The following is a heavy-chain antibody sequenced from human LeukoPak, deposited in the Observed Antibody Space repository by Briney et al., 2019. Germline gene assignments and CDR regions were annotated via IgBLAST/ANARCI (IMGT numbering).Heavy chain of an antibody. D-gene: IGHD3-3*01. V-gene: IGHV4-59*01. J-gene: IGHJ5*02. CDR2: IYYSGST. CDR1: GGSISSYY. Sequence: PSETLSLTCTVSGGSISSYYWSWIRQPPGKGLEWIGYIYYSGSTNYNPSLKSRVTISVDTSKNQFSLKLSSVTAADTAVYYCARVNDFWSGYYTNWFDPWGQGTLVTASS. CDR3: ARVNDFWSGYYTNWFDP.